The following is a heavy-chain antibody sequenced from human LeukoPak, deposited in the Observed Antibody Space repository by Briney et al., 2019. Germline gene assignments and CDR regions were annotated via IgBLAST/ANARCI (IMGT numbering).Heavy chain of an antibody. V-gene: IGHV3-48*01. CDR1: GFTFSSYS. Sequence: GGSLRLSCAASGFTFSSYSMNWVRQAPGKGLEWVSYISSSRSTIYYADSVKGRFTISRDNAKNSLYLQMNSLRVEDTAIYYCARDKIVGATTLDYWGQGTLVTVSS. CDR2: ISSSRSTI. CDR3: ARDKIVGATTLDY. J-gene: IGHJ4*02. D-gene: IGHD1-26*01.